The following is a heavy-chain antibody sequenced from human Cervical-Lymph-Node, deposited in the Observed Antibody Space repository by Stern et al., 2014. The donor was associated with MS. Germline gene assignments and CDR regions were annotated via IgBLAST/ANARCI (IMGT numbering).Heavy chain of an antibody. CDR1: GGSISSYY. V-gene: IGHV4-59*01. CDR3: ARVRDPLVGWLQLGDAFDP. Sequence: QLQLQESGPGLVKPSETLSLTCTVSGGSISSYYWSWIRQPPGKGLQWIGYIFYSGSTNYSPSLESRVTISIDTSKNHFSLKLSSVTAADTAVYYCARVRDPLVGWLQLGDAFDPWGQGTLVTVSS. D-gene: IGHD5-24*01. CDR2: IFYSGST. J-gene: IGHJ5*02.